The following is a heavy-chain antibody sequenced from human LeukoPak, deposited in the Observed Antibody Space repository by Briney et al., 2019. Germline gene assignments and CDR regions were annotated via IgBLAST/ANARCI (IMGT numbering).Heavy chain of an antibody. CDR2: IIPIFGTA. V-gene: IGHV1-69*06. D-gene: IGHD2-15*01. J-gene: IGHJ5*02. CDR1: GGTFSSYA. Sequence: GSSVKVSCKASGGTFSSYAISWVRQAPGQGLEWMGGIIPIFGTANYAQKFQGRVTITADKSTSTAYMELSSLRSGDTAVYYCARDRGGFAPNNWFDPWGQGTLVTVSS. CDR3: ARDRGGFAPNNWFDP.